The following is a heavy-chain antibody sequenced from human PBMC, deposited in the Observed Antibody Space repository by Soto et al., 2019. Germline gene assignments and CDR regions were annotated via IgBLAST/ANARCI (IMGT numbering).Heavy chain of an antibody. J-gene: IGHJ3*02. CDR2: IYWDDDK. Sequence: QITLKESGPTLVKPTQTLTLTCTFSGFSLSTSGVGVGWIRQTPRKALEWLALIYWDDDKRYSPSLKSRLTITKDTSRNQVVLTLTNMDPVDTGTYYCAHTYVYSPKSDAFDIWGQGTMVTVSS. CDR1: GFSLSTSGVG. CDR3: AHTYVYSPKSDAFDI. V-gene: IGHV2-5*02. D-gene: IGHD1-26*01.